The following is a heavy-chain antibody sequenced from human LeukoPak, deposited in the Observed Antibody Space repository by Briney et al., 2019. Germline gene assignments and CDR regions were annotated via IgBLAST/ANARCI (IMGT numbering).Heavy chain of an antibody. Sequence: ASVKVSCKASGYTFTGYYVNWVRQAPGQGLEWMGWINPNSGDTSYAQKFQGRVTMTRDTSINTAYMELSRLRSDDTAVYYCASFYAPDRGIESQNLVTVYWGQGTLVSVSS. V-gene: IGHV1-2*02. CDR1: GYTFTGYY. J-gene: IGHJ4*02. CDR3: ASFYAPDRGIESQNLVTVY. CDR2: INPNSGDT. D-gene: IGHD2/OR15-2a*01.